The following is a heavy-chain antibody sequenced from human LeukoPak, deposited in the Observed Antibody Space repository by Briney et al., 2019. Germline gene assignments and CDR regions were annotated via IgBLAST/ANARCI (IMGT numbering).Heavy chain of an antibody. D-gene: IGHD5-18*01. CDR2: ISRSSGTI. J-gene: IGHJ4*02. Sequence: GGSLRLSCAASGFTFSSYSMNWVRQAPGKGLEWVSYISRSSGTIYYADSVKGRFTISRDNAKNSLYLQMNSLRAGDTAVYYCARALRAYSYGTFDYWGQGTLVTVSS. V-gene: IGHV3-48*01. CDR3: ARALRAYSYGTFDY. CDR1: GFTFSSYS.